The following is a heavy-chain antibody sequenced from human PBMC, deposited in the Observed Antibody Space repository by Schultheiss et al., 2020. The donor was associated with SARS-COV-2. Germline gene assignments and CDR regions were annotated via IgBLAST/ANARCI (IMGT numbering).Heavy chain of an antibody. CDR1: GGSVSSGSYC. CDR2: INHSGST. CDR3: ARGGGYDSDPDY. D-gene: IGHD5-12*01. V-gene: IGHV4-61*01. Sequence: SQTLSLTCTVSGGSVSSGSYCWSWIRQPPGKGLEWIGEINHSGSTNYNPSLKSRVTISVDTSKNQFSLKLSSVTAADTAVYYCARGGGYDSDPDYWGQGTLVTVSS. J-gene: IGHJ4*02.